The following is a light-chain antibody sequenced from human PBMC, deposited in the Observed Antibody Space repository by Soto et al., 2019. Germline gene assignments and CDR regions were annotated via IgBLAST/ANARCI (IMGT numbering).Light chain of an antibody. V-gene: IGKV1-39*01. Sequence: IQMTQYPSSLSASVGDRVTITCRASQSISSYLNWYQQKPGKAPKLLIYAASSLQSGVPSRFSGSGSGTHCTLTISGLKHEDVATYDGQQANTFTLTFGQGTRLEIK. CDR3: QQANTFTLT. J-gene: IGKJ5*01. CDR1: QSISSY. CDR2: AAS.